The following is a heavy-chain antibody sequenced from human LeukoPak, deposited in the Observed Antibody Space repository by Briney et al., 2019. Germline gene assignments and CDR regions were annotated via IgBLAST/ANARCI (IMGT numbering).Heavy chain of an antibody. V-gene: IGHV4-59*08. J-gene: IGHJ5*02. CDR2: IYYSGST. CDR1: GGSISSYY. Sequence: PSETLSLTCTVSGGSISSYYWSWIRQPPGKGLEWIGYIYYSGSTNYNPSLKSRVTISVDTSKNQFSLKLSSVTAADTAVYYCARISYYDILTGYHIPAGFDPWGQGTLVTVSS. D-gene: IGHD3-9*01. CDR3: ARISYYDILTGYHIPAGFDP.